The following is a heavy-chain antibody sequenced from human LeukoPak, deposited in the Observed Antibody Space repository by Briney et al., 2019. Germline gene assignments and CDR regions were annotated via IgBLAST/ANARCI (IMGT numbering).Heavy chain of an antibody. D-gene: IGHD2-2*01. CDR3: AKDRWLRSTSCPDY. V-gene: IGHV3-23*01. CDR1: GFTFSSYA. J-gene: IGHJ4*02. Sequence: GGSLRLSCAASGFTFSSYAMTWVRQAPGKGLEWVSTISGSGGSTYYADSVKGRFTISRDNSKNTLYLQMNSLRAEDTAVYYCAKDRWLRSTSCPDYWGQGTLVTVSS. CDR2: ISGSGGST.